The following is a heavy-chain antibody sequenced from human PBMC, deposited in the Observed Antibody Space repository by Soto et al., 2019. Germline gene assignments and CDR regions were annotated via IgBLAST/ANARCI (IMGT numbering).Heavy chain of an antibody. V-gene: IGHV4-30-2*01. CDR1: GGSISSGGYS. D-gene: IGHD4-4*01. Sequence: SETLSLTCAVSGGSISSGGYSWSWIRQPPGKVLEWIGYIYHSGSTYYNPSLKSRVTISVDRSKNQFSLKLSSVTAADTAVYYCARGMTTVTTIDYWGQGTLVTVSS. CDR3: ARGMTTVTTIDY. J-gene: IGHJ4*02. CDR2: IYHSGST.